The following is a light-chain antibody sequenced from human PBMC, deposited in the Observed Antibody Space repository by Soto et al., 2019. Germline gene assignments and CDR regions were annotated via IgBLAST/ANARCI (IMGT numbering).Light chain of an antibody. CDR3: QQSYSTAIT. Sequence: DIQMTQSPSSLSASVGDRVTITCRASQSISSYLNWYQQKPGKAPKLLIYAASSLQSGVPSRFSGSGSGTDFPLTISSLQPADFATYYCQQSYSTAITFGQGTRLEIK. CDR1: QSISSY. J-gene: IGKJ5*01. V-gene: IGKV1-39*01. CDR2: AAS.